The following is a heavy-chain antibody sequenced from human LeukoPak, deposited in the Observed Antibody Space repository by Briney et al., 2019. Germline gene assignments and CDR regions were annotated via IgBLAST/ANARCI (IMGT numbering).Heavy chain of an antibody. CDR3: ARGGYCSSTSCLIDFDY. Sequence: ASVTVSCKASGYTFTSYGISWVRQAPGQGLEWMGWISAYNGNTNYAQKLQGRVTMTTDTSTSTAYMELRSLRSDDTAVYYCARGGYCSSTSCLIDFDYWGQGTLVTVSS. CDR1: GYTFTSYG. D-gene: IGHD2-2*01. V-gene: IGHV1-18*01. J-gene: IGHJ4*02. CDR2: ISAYNGNT.